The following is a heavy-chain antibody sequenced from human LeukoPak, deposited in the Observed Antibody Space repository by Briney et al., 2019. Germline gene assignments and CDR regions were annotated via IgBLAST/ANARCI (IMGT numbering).Heavy chain of an antibody. V-gene: IGHV4-59*08. CDR3: ARHQTAYGAPLG. CDR2: IYYSGST. D-gene: IGHD4-17*01. Sequence: SETLSLTCTVSGGSISSYYWSWIRQPPGKGLERIGYIYYSGSTNYNPSLKSRVTISVDTSKNQFSLKLSSVTAADTAVYYCARHQTAYGAPLGWGQGTLVTVSS. J-gene: IGHJ4*02. CDR1: GGSISSYY.